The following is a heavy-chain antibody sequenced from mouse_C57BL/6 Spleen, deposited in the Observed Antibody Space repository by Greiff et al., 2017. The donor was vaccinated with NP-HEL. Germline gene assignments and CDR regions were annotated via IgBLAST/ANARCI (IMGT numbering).Heavy chain of an antibody. D-gene: IGHD2-5*01. Sequence: EVQLQQSGPELVKPGASVKIPCKASGYTFTDYNMDWVKQSHGKSLEWIGDINPNNGGTNYNQKFKGKATLTVDKSSSTAYMELRSLTSEDTAVYDCARRSNYVGPWFAYWGQGTLVTVSA. V-gene: IGHV1-18*01. CDR1: GYTFTDYN. CDR3: ARRSNYVGPWFAY. J-gene: IGHJ3*01. CDR2: INPNNGGT.